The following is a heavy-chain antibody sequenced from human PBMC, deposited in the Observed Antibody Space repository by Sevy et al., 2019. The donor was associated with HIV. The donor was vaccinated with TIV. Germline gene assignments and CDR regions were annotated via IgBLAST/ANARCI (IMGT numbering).Heavy chain of an antibody. J-gene: IGHJ4*02. CDR2: IRTKANNYAT. D-gene: IGHD2-8*01. Sequence: GGSLRLSCGASGFNFSASAMHWVRQASGKGLDWVGRIRTKANNYATAYSVSVKGRFTISRDDSKKTGYLQLTSLKADDTAVYYCGSYCPNGACSWGQGTLVTVSS. CDR3: GSYCPNGACS. V-gene: IGHV3-73*01. CDR1: GFNFSASA.